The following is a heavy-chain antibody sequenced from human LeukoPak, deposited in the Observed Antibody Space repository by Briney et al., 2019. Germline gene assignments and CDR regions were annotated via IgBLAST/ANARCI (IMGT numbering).Heavy chain of an antibody. J-gene: IGHJ4*02. CDR3: APSKRVGNFDY. CDR1: GFTFSSYA. D-gene: IGHD1-26*01. V-gene: IGHV3-23*01. Sequence: GGSLRLSCAASGFTFSSYAMRGVRQAPGKGVEGVSAMSGSGGSTYYADHVQGRFTISRDNYKNTLYLQMNSMRAEDTAVYYCAPSKRVGNFDYWGQGTLVTVSS. CDR2: MSGSGGST.